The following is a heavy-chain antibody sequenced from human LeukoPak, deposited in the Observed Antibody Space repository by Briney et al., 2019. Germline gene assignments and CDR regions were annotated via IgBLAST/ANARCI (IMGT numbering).Heavy chain of an antibody. Sequence: GGSLRLSCAASGFTLSSYAMSWVRQAPGKGLEWVSAISGSGGSTYYADSVKGRFTISRDNSKNTLYLQMNSLRAEDTAVYYCARDPRHSYYYFDYWGQGTLVTVSS. V-gene: IGHV3-23*01. CDR1: GFTLSSYA. D-gene: IGHD1-26*01. CDR2: ISGSGGST. J-gene: IGHJ4*02. CDR3: ARDPRHSYYYFDY.